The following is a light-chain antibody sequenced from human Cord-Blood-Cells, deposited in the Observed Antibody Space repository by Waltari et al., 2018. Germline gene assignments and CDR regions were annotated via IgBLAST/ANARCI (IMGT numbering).Light chain of an antibody. CDR1: SSDVGSYNL. CDR2: EVS. Sequence: QSALTQPASVSGSPGQSITISCTGTSSDVGSYNLVSWYQQHPGKAPKPMIYEVSKRPSGVSNRFSGSKSGNTASLTLSGLQAEDEADYYCCSYAGSSTYVFGTGTKVTVL. V-gene: IGLV2-23*02. J-gene: IGLJ1*01. CDR3: CSYAGSSTYV.